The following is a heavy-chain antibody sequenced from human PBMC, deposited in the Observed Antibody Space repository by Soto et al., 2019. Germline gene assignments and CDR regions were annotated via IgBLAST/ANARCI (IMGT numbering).Heavy chain of an antibody. CDR3: AREKWFGQTPFDS. Sequence: ASVNVSCKASGFTLNDFGVSWVRQAPGQGLEWMGWISGYDGNTNFAQKYEGRVTMTIDSSTSTAYMELRNLRSDDTAMYYCAREKWFGQTPFDSWGHGTLVTVSS. D-gene: IGHD3-10*01. J-gene: IGHJ4*01. V-gene: IGHV1-18*01. CDR1: GFTLNDFG. CDR2: ISGYDGNT.